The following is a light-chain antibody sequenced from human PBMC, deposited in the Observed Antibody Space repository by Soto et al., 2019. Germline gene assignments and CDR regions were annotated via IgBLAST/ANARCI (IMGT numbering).Light chain of an antibody. V-gene: IGKV2-30*01. J-gene: IGKJ2*01. Sequence: VVMTQSPLSLPVTLGQPASISCKSSQTFVYRDGNTYLNWIQQRPGQSPRRLIYQVSHRDSGVPDRFSGSGSGTHFTLKISRVEAEDVGVYYCVQGTHWPPFTFGQGTKLEIK. CDR2: QVS. CDR3: VQGTHWPPFT. CDR1: QTFVYRDGNTY.